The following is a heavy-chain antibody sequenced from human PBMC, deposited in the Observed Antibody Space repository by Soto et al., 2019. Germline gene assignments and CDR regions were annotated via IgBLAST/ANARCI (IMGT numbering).Heavy chain of an antibody. D-gene: IGHD3-9*01. CDR2: IYYSGST. CDR3: ARVAITGYPDY. Sequence: SETLSLTCTVSGGSISSYYWSWIRQPPGKGLEWIGYIYYSGSTNYNPSLKSRVTISVDTSKNQFSLKLSSVTAADTAVYYCARVAITGYPDYWSQGTLVTVSS. J-gene: IGHJ4*02. CDR1: GGSISSYY. V-gene: IGHV4-59*08.